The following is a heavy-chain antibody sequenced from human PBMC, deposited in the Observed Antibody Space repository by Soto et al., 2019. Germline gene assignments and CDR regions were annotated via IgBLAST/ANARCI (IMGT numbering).Heavy chain of an antibody. V-gene: IGHV3-30*18. CDR3: ANSEWVY. D-gene: IGHD2-8*01. J-gene: IGHJ4*02. CDR1: GFTFSSYG. CDR2: ISYDGSNK. Sequence: PGGSLRLSCAASGFTFSSYGMHWVRQAPGKGLEWVAVISYDGSNKYYADSVKGRFTISRDNSKNTLYLQMNSLRAEDTAVYYCANSEWVYWGQGTLVTRLL.